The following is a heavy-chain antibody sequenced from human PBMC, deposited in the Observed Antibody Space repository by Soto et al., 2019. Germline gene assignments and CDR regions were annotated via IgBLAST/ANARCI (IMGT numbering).Heavy chain of an antibody. D-gene: IGHD1-26*01. CDR2: IYYSGST. Sequence: QLQLQESGPGLVKPSETLSLTCTVSGGSISSSSYYWGWIRQPPGKGLEWIGSIYYSGSTYYNPSLKSRVTISVDTSKNQFSLKLSSVTAADTAVYYCARLVGATTRPIDYWGQGTLVTVSS. CDR1: GGSISSSSYY. J-gene: IGHJ4*02. CDR3: ARLVGATTRPIDY. V-gene: IGHV4-39*01.